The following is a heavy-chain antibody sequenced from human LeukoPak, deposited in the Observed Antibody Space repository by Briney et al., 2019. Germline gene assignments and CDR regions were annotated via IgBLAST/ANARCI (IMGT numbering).Heavy chain of an antibody. J-gene: IGHJ6*03. Sequence: SETLSLTCTVSDFSVSSGYYWGWIRQTPRKGLEWIGSIFHSGTTYYDPSLKSRVTISVDTSKNQFSLKLSSVTAADTAVYYCARGVREKNRGVLLYYYYYYMDVWGKGTTVTISS. CDR3: ARGVREKNRGVLLYYYYYYMDV. V-gene: IGHV4-38-2*02. CDR1: DFSVSSGYY. D-gene: IGHD2/OR15-2a*01. CDR2: IFHSGTT.